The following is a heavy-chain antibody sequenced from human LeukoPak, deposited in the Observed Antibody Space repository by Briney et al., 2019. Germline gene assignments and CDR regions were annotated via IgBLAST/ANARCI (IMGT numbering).Heavy chain of an antibody. V-gene: IGHV6-1*01. J-gene: IGHJ4*02. Sequence: SQTLSLTCAISGDSVSSNSAAWNWIRQSPSGGLEWLGRTYYRSKWYNDYAVSVESRITFNPDRSENQVSLQMNSVTPEDTAVYYCARETTSLFDSWGQGTLVTVSS. CDR3: ARETTSLFDS. CDR1: GDSVSSNSAA. D-gene: IGHD2/OR15-2a*01. CDR2: TYYRSKWYN.